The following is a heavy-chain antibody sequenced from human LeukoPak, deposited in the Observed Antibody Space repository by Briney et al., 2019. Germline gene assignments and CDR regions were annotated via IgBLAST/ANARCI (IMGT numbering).Heavy chain of an antibody. CDR3: ARTRITIFGVANAHDAFDI. J-gene: IGHJ3*02. D-gene: IGHD3-3*01. CDR1: GYSFTSYW. CDR2: IYPGDSDT. V-gene: IGHV5-51*01. Sequence: GESLKISCKGSGYSFTSYWIGWVRQMPGKGLEWMGIIYPGDSDTRYSPSFQGQATISADKSISTAYLQWSSLKASDTAMYYCARTRITIFGVANAHDAFDIWGQGTMVTVSS.